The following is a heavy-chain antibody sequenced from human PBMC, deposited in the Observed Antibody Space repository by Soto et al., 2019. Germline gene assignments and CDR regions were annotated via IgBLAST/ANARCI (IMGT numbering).Heavy chain of an antibody. V-gene: IGHV1-69*06. Sequence: QVQLVQSGAEVKKPGSSVKVSCKASGGTFSSYAISWVRQAPGQGLEWMGGIIPIFGTANYAQKFQGRVTITADKPTRTAYMELSGLGSEDPAVYSXXXXXXXXXXGYYYYGMDVWGQGT. CDR3: XXXXXXXXXGYYYYGMDV. D-gene: IGHD1-1*01. CDR2: IIPIFGTA. J-gene: IGHJ6*02. CDR1: GGTFSSYA.